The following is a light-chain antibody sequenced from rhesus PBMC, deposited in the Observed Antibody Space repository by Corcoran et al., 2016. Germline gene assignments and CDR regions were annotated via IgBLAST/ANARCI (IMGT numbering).Light chain of an antibody. CDR1: QSVSSY. Sequence: EIVMTQSPATLSLSPGERATLSCRASQSVSSYVAWYQQKPEPAPRLLIYGASSRATGIPDRFSGRGSGADVIIIISSLEPEDVGVYYCQQYNNWRTFGQGTKVEIK. CDR2: GAS. CDR3: QQYNNWRT. J-gene: IGKJ1*01. V-gene: IGKV3S9*01.